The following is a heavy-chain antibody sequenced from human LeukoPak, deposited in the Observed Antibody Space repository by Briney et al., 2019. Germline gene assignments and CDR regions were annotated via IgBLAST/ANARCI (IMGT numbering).Heavy chain of an antibody. CDR3: AGLIRPGWFDP. V-gene: IGHV4-39*01. CDR2: IYYSGST. Sequence: GSLRLSCAASGFTFSSYGMSWVRQPPGKGLEWIANIYYSGSTYYNPSLKSRVTISVDTSKNQFSLKLSSVIAADTAVYYCAGLIRPGWFDPWGQGTLVTVSS. D-gene: IGHD1-14*01. J-gene: IGHJ5*02. CDR1: GFTFSSYG.